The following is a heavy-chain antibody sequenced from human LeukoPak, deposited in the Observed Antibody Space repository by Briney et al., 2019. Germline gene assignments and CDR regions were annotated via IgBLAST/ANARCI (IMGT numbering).Heavy chain of an antibody. CDR1: GGSISSGSYY. CDR2: ICTSGST. Sequence: PSQTLSLTCTVSGGSISSGSYYWSWIRQPAGKGLEWIGRICTSGSTNHTPSLKSRVTISVDTSKTQFSLKLSSVTAADTAVYYCARELGENYDFWSGYYTLDYWGQGTLVTVSS. D-gene: IGHD3-3*01. J-gene: IGHJ4*02. CDR3: ARELGENYDFWSGYYTLDY. V-gene: IGHV4-61*02.